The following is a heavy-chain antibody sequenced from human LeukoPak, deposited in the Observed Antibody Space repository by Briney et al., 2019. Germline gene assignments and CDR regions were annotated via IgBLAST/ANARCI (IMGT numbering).Heavy chain of an antibody. CDR2: IIPILGIA. J-gene: IGHJ6*02. Sequence: ASVKVSCKASGGTFISYTISWVRQAPGQGLEWMGGIIPILGIANYAQKFQGRVTITADKSTSTAYMELSSLRSEDTAVYYCARDRDGYNHYYYYGMDVWGQGTTVTVSS. V-gene: IGHV1-69*04. CDR3: ARDRDGYNHYYYYGMDV. CDR1: GGTFISYT. D-gene: IGHD5-24*01.